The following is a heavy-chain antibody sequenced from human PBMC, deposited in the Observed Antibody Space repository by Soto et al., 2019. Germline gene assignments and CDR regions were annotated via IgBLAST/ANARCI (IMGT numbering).Heavy chain of an antibody. CDR1: GFTFSSYG. Sequence: VGSLRLSCAASGFTFSSYGMHWVRQAPGKGLEWVAVIWYDGSNKYYADSVKGRFTISRDNSKNTLYLQMNSLRAEDTAVYYCARDRDFSTYYFDYWGQGTLVTVSS. D-gene: IGHD3-3*01. V-gene: IGHV3-33*01. CDR3: ARDRDFSTYYFDY. CDR2: IWYDGSNK. J-gene: IGHJ4*02.